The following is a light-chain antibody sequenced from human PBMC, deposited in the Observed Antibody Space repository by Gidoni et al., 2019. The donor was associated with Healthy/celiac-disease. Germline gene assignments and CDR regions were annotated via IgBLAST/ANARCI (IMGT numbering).Light chain of an antibody. Sequence: DIVVTQSPASLPVSLGERATINCKSSQSVLYSSNNKNYLAWFQQKPGQPPKLLIYWASTRESGVPDRFSGSGSGTEFTLTISSMQAEDVAVYFCQQYYSTPPHTFGQGTKLEIK. V-gene: IGKV4-1*01. CDR1: QSVLYSSNNKNY. CDR2: WAS. CDR3: QQYYSTPPHT. J-gene: IGKJ2*01.